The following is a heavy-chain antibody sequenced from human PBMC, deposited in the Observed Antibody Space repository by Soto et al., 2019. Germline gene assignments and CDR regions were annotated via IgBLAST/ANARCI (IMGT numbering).Heavy chain of an antibody. CDR2: IYPGDSET. D-gene: IGHD6-6*01. V-gene: IGHV5-51*01. CDR3: ASRARSSSHYYGMDL. J-gene: IGHJ6*02. CDR1: GESFTSYC. Sequence: GEALKISCNGAGESFTSYCMGWVRQMGGKGVDGMGIIYPGDSETRDSPSFQGQVTISADKSITTAYLQWSRLNASDPAMSSCASRARSSSHYYGMDLWGQGTTVTVSS.